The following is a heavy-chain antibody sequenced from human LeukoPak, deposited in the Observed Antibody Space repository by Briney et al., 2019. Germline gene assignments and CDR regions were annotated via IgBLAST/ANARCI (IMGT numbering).Heavy chain of an antibody. J-gene: IGHJ6*02. CDR3: ARDPLVPAAISRNYGMDV. CDR2: IYTSGST. V-gene: IGHV4-4*07. CDR1: GDSLGSYQ. Sequence: SETLSLTCSVSGDSLGSYQWSWIRQPAGKGLEWIGRIYTSGSTNYNPSLKSRVTMSVDTSKNQFSLKLSSVTAADTAVYYCARDPLVPAAISRNYGMDVWGQGTTVTVSS. D-gene: IGHD2-2*01.